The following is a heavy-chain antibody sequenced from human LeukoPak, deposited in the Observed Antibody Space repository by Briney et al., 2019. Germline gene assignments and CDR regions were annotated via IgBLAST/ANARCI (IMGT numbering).Heavy chain of an antibody. CDR1: GRSISSYY. CDR3: ARSGLLWFGESPFDY. Sequence: SETLSLTCTVSGRSISSYYWSWIRQPPGKGLEWIGSIYYSGSTNYNPSLKSRVTISVDTSKNQFSLKLSSVTAADTAVYYRARSGLLWFGESPFDYWGQGTLVTVSS. J-gene: IGHJ4*02. D-gene: IGHD3-10*01. CDR2: IYYSGST. V-gene: IGHV4-59*01.